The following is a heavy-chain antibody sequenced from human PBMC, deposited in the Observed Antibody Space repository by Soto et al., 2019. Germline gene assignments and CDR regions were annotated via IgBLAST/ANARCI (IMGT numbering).Heavy chain of an antibody. CDR2: IWYDGSNK. D-gene: IGHD2-2*01. J-gene: IGHJ4*02. CDR1: GFTFSSYG. CDR3: ARDPRPYIVVVPAASPYFDY. V-gene: IGHV3-33*08. Sequence: GSLRLSCAASGFTFSSYGMHWVRQAPGKGLEWVAVIWYDGSNKYYADSVKGRFTISRDNSKNTLYLQMNSLRADDTAVYYCARDPRPYIVVVPAASPYFDYWGQGTLVTVSS.